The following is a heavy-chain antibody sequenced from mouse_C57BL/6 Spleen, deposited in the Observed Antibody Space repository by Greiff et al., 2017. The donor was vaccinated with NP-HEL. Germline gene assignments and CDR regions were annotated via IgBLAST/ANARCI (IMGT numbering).Heavy chain of an antibody. Sequence: VQLQQPGAELVMPGASVKLSCKASGYTFTSYWMHWVKQRPGQGLEWIGEIDPSDSYTNYNQKFKGKSTLTVDKSSSTAYMQLSSLTSEDSAVXYCARGGDRSTMVTTGGYYFDYWGQGTTLTVSS. J-gene: IGHJ2*01. V-gene: IGHV1-69*01. CDR3: ARGGDRSTMVTTGGYYFDY. D-gene: IGHD2-2*01. CDR2: IDPSDSYT. CDR1: GYTFTSYW.